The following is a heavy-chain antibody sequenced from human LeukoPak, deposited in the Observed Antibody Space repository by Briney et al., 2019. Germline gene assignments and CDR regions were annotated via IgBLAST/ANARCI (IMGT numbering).Heavy chain of an antibody. Sequence: ASVKVSCKASGYTFTFYYMHWVRHAPGQGHEWVGWINPNSGGTNYAQKFQGRVTMTRDTSISTAYMELSRLRSDDTAVYYCARDRPGYYYMNVWGKGTTVTVSS. CDR3: ARDRPGYYYMNV. J-gene: IGHJ6*03. CDR1: GYTFTFYY. CDR2: INPNSGGT. V-gene: IGHV1-2*02.